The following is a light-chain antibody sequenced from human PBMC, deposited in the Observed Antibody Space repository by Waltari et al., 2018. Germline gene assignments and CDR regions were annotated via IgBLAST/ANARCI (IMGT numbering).Light chain of an antibody. Sequence: EIVLTQSPATLSLSPGERATLSCRASQSVNRYLAWYQQKPGQAPRLLIYDASNRATGIPARFSGSGSGTDFTLTISSLEPEDFAVYFCQQRSNWSLTFGGGTKVEIK. CDR1: QSVNRY. CDR3: QQRSNWSLT. CDR2: DAS. J-gene: IGKJ4*01. V-gene: IGKV3-11*01.